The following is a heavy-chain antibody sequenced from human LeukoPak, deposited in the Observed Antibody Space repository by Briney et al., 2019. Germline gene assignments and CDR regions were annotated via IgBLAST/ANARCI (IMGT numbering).Heavy chain of an antibody. Sequence: PSETLSLTCIVSGDSISNSGWSWGWIRQPPGKGLEWIGTMPYDENVSDKGTPSYNPSLRSRVNISADTSKNQLSLKVNSVTAADTASYYFARLTLTGVGGRGWFDSWGQGTLVIVSS. CDR2: MPYDENVSDKGTP. CDR1: GDSISNSGWS. D-gene: IGHD3-3*01. J-gene: IGHJ5*01. CDR3: ARLTLTGVGGRGWFDS. V-gene: IGHV4-39*01.